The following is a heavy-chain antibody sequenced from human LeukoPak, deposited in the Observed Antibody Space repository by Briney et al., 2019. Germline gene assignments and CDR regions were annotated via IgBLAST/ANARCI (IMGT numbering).Heavy chain of an antibody. J-gene: IGHJ5*02. CDR2: IWSDGTNR. CDR3: ARLRTSSNCFDP. D-gene: IGHD3-10*01. Sequence: GGSLRLSCSASGFIFSHHGMHWVRQAPGKGLEWVAVIWSDGTNRFYAGSVKGRFTISRDNSQNSVFLQMNSLRAEDAAVYYCARLRTSSNCFDPWGQGTLVTVSS. CDR1: GFIFSHHG. V-gene: IGHV3-33*01.